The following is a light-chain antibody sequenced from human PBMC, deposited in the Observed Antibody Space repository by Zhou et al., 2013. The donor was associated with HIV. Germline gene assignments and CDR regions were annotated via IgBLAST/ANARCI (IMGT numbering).Light chain of an antibody. V-gene: IGKV1-NL1*01. J-gene: IGKJ1*01. Sequence: DIQMTQSPSSLSASVGDRVTITCRASQGITNSLAWYQQTPGKAPKLLVYGASRLESGVPSRFSGSGSGTEFSLTISSLQPEDFATYYCQHYGSDSRPFGQGTKVEIK. CDR2: GAS. CDR1: QGITNS. CDR3: QHYGSDSRP.